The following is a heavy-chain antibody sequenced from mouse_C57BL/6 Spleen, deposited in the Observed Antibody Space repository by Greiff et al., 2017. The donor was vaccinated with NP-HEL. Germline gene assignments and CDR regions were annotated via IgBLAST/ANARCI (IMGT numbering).Heavy chain of an antibody. CDR2: IDPENGDT. CDR1: GFNIKDDY. J-gene: IGHJ3*01. Sequence: EVQLVESGAELVRPGASVKLSCTASGFNIKDDYMHWVKQRPEQGLEWIGWIDPENGDTEYASKFQGKATITADTSSNTAYLQLSSLTSEDTAVYYCTTYSTLAYWGQGTLVTVSA. CDR3: TTYSTLAY. V-gene: IGHV14-4*01. D-gene: IGHD2-5*01.